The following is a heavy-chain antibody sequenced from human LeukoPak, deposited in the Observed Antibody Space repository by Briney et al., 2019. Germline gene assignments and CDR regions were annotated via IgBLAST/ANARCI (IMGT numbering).Heavy chain of an antibody. CDR2: ISSSSSYI. CDR1: GFTFSSYS. CDR3: ARDVTNIVATDY. J-gene: IGHJ4*02. V-gene: IGHV3-21*01. Sequence: GGSLRLSCAASGFTFSSYSMNWVRQAPGKGLEWVSSISSSSSYIYYAASVKGRFTISRDNAKNSLYLQMNSLRAEDTAVYYCARDVTNIVATDYWGQGTLVTVSS. D-gene: IGHD5-12*01.